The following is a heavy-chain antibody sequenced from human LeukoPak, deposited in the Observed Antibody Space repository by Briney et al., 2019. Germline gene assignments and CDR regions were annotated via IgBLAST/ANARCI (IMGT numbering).Heavy chain of an antibody. V-gene: IGHV3-7*01. D-gene: IGHD2/OR15-2a*01. Sequence: GGSLRLSCATSGFTFSNYWMNWVRQSPGKGLQWVAKIKYDGSEKFYVESVKGRFTISRDNANAKNSLYLQMNTLRAEDTAVYYCARDANRGGESDLWGQGTLVTVSS. CDR3: ARDANRGGESDL. CDR2: IKYDGSEK. CDR1: GFTFSNYW. J-gene: IGHJ5*02.